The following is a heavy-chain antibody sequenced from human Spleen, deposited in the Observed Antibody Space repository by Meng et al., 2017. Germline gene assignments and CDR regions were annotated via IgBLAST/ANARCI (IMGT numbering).Heavy chain of an antibody. D-gene: IGHD3-10*01. CDR3: ARLTFGYGSYYFDY. CDR2: ISSSGSTI. J-gene: IGHJ4*02. Sequence: GESLKTSCAASGFTFSSYEMNWVRQAPGKGLEWVSYISSSGSTIYYADSVKGRFTISRDNAKNSLYLQMNSPRAEDTAVYYCARLTFGYGSYYFDYWGRGTLVTVSS. CDR1: GFTFSSYE. V-gene: IGHV3-48*03.